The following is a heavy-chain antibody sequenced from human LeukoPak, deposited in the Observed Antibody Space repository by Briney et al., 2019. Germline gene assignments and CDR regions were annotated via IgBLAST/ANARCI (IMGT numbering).Heavy chain of an antibody. V-gene: IGHV4-61*02. D-gene: IGHD1-26*01. CDR3: ARYIVSYPHDAFDI. CDR2: IYTSGST. CDR1: GGSISSGSYY. J-gene: IGHJ3*02. Sequence: SETLSLTCTVSGGSISSGSYYWSWIRQPAGKGLEWIGRIYTSGSTNYNPFLKSRVTISVDTSKKQFSLKLSSVTAADTAFYYCARYIVSYPHDAFDIWGQGTMVTVSS.